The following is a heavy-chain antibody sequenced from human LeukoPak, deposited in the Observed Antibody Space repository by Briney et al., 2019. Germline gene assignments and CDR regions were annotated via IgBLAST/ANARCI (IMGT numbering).Heavy chain of an antibody. Sequence: GGSLRLSCAASGFIFSNYWMSWVRQAPGKGLEWVANIKQDGSEKYYVDSVKGRFTISRDNAKNSLYLQMNSLRAEDTAVYYCARGSYCSSTSCYGPGGMDVWGQGTTVTVSS. J-gene: IGHJ6*02. D-gene: IGHD2-2*01. V-gene: IGHV3-7*01. CDR1: GFIFSNYW. CDR3: ARGSYCSSTSCYGPGGMDV. CDR2: IKQDGSEK.